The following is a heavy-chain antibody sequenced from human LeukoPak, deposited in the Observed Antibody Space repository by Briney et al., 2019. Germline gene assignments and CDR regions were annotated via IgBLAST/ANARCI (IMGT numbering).Heavy chain of an antibody. CDR2: INPSGGST. J-gene: IGHJ4*02. Sequence: ASVKVSCKASGYTFTSYYMHWVRQAPGQGLEWMGIINPSGGSTSYAQKFQGRVTMTRDTSMSTVYMELSSLRSEDTAVYYCARGYSPTIRTTGNDYWGQGTLVTVSS. CDR3: ARGYSPTIRTTGNDY. V-gene: IGHV1-46*01. D-gene: IGHD1-1*01. CDR1: GYTFTSYY.